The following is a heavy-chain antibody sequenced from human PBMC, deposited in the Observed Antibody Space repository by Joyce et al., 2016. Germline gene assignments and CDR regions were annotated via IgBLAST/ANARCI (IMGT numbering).Heavy chain of an antibody. CDR3: AKVAEGSAVYFYYMDV. Sequence: EVQLLESGEGLVQPAGSLRLSCAASGFTFSSYVMSWVRQAPGKGLEWVSVISGSGGSIYDANSVKGRFTFSRDNSKNTLYLQMNSLRAEDTAVYYCAKVAEGSAVYFYYMDVWGKGTTVTVSS. V-gene: IGHV3-23*01. CDR2: ISGSGGSI. CDR1: GFTFSSYV. D-gene: IGHD6-6*01. J-gene: IGHJ6*03.